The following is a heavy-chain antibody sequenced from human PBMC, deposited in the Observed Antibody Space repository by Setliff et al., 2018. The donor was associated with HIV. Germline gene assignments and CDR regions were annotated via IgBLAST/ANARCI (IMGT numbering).Heavy chain of an antibody. Sequence: KPSETLSLTCTVSDDSVSTFYWNWIRQAPGKGLEWIGFIHHTGSTVSNPSLKSRVTILMDLSRNQLSLHLASVTTADTAVYFCAPGEGVASTYYHDWGQGTQVTVSS. CDR3: APGEGVASTYYHD. CDR1: DDSVSTFY. V-gene: IGHV4-59*02. CDR2: IHHTGST. J-gene: IGHJ4*01. D-gene: IGHD3-3*01.